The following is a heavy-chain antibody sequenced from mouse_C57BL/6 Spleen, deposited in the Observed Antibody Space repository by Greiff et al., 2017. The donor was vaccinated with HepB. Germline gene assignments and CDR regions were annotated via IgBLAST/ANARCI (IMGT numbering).Heavy chain of an antibody. D-gene: IGHD1-1*01. Sequence: VKLMESDAELVKPGASVKISCKVSGYTFTDHTIHWMKQRPEQGLEWIGYIYPRDGSTKYNEKFKGKATLTADKSSSTAYMQLNSLTSEDSAVYFCARSRYYGDWYFDVWGTGTTVTVSS. CDR1: GYTFTDHT. CDR2: IYPRDGST. V-gene: IGHV1-78*01. CDR3: ARSRYYGDWYFDV. J-gene: IGHJ1*03.